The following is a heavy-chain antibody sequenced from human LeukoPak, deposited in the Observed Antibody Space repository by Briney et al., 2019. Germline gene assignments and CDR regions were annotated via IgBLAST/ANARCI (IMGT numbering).Heavy chain of an antibody. CDR3: ARDLAAAGTWFDP. CDR1: GFSFTSYG. V-gene: IGHV3-33*08. D-gene: IGHD6-13*01. J-gene: IGHJ5*02. Sequence: PGTSLRLSCAASGFSFTSYGMHWVRQAPGKELEWVAVIWYDTSNKYYVDSVKGRFTISRDNSKNTLYLQMNSLRAEDTAVYYCARDLAAAGTWFDPWGQGTLVTVSS. CDR2: IWYDTSNK.